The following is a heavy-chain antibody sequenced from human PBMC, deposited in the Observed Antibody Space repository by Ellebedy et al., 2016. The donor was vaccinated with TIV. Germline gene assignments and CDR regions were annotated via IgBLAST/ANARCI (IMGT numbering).Heavy chain of an antibody. V-gene: IGHV3-23*01. CDR3: AKEDWLDGNKIGSYYFHY. CDR2: ISDSGGNT. Sequence: PGGSLRLSCVASGFTFSSYAMCWVRQAPGKGLEWVSTISDSGGNTYFPDSVKGRFTISRDNSKNTLYLQMNILRTGDTAVYSCAKEDWLDGNKIGSYYFHYWGQGTLVTVSS. CDR1: GFTFSSYA. J-gene: IGHJ4*02. D-gene: IGHD5-24*01.